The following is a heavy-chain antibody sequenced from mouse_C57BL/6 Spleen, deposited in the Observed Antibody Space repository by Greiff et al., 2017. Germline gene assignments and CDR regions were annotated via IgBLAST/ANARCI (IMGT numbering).Heavy chain of an antibody. CDR1: GYAFSSYW. D-gene: IGHD1-1*01. Sequence: QVQLQQSGAELVKPGASVKISCKASGYAFSSYWMNWVKQRPGKGLEWIGQIYPGDGDTNYNGKFKGKATLTADKSSSTAYMQLSSLTSEDSAVYFCATEYYYGSAGDAYWGQGTLVTVSA. J-gene: IGHJ3*01. V-gene: IGHV1-80*01. CDR2: IYPGDGDT. CDR3: ATEYYYGSAGDAY.